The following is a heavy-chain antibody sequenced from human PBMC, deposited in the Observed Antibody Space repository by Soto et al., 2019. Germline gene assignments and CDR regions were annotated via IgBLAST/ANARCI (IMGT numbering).Heavy chain of an antibody. D-gene: IGHD3-3*01. J-gene: IGHJ4*02. CDR2: IYYSGST. Sequence: PSDTLSLTCTVSGGSISSFFYYWSWIRQHPGKGLEWIGYIYYSGSTYYNPSLKSRVTISVDTSKNQFSLKLSSVTAADTAVYYCARTPYYDFWSGYYFDYWGQGTLVTVSS. CDR1: GGSISSFFYY. CDR3: ARTPYYDFWSGYYFDY. V-gene: IGHV4-31*03.